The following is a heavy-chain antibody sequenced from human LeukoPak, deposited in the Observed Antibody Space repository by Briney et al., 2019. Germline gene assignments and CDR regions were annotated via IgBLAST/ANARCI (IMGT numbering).Heavy chain of an antibody. CDR2: IKQDGSGK. CDR3: ARDQVTGAFDI. CDR1: GFTFSSYW. V-gene: IGHV3-7*01. D-gene: IGHD1-1*01. J-gene: IGHJ3*02. Sequence: HSGGSLRLSCAASGFTFSSYWMTWVRQAPGKGLEWVANIKQDGSGKYYVDSVKGRFTISRDNAKNSLYLQMNSLRAEDTAVYFCARDQVTGAFDIWGQGTMVIVSS.